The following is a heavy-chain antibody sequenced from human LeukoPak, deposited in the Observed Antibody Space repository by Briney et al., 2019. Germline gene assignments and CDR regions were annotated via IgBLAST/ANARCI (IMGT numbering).Heavy chain of an antibody. J-gene: IGHJ4*02. V-gene: IGHV3-53*01. CDR3: ARSRGYNYGGLDY. D-gene: IGHD5-18*01. CDR2: IYSSGST. CDR1: GFTVSSNY. Sequence: PGGSLRLSCAASGFTVSSNYMSWVRQAPGKGLEWVSVIYSSGSTYYADSVKGRFTISRDNSKNTLYLQMNSLRAEDTAVYYCARSRGYNYGGLDYWGQGTLVTVSS.